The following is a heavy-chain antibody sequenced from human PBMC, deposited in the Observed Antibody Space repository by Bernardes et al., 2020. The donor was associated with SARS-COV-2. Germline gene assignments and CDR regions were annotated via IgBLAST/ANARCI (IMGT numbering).Heavy chain of an antibody. CDR3: ARVSDAYCSSTSCYMGYGDYDY. J-gene: IGHJ4*02. CDR1: GFTFSSYS. CDR2: ISSSSSYI. Sequence: GSLRLSCAASGFTFSSYSMNWVRQAPGKGLEWVSSISSSSSYIYYADSVKGRFTISRDNAKNSLYLQMNSLRAEDTAVYYCARVSDAYCSSTSCYMGYGDYDYWGQGTLVTVSS. V-gene: IGHV3-21*01. D-gene: IGHD2-2*02.